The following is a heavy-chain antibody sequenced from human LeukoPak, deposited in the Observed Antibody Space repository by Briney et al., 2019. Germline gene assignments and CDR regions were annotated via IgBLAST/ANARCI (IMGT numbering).Heavy chain of an antibody. J-gene: IGHJ4*02. V-gene: IGHV3-23*01. CDR3: AKVSESNYDILTGYYTPYYFDY. CDR1: GFTFSTYG. D-gene: IGHD3-9*01. CDR2: ITGSGGST. Sequence: PGGSLRLSCAVSGFTFSTYGMNWVRQAPGKGLEWVSGITGSGGSTYYADSVKGRFTISRDNSKNTLYLQLNSLRADDTAVYYCAKVSESNYDILTGYYTPYYFDYWGQGTLVTVSS.